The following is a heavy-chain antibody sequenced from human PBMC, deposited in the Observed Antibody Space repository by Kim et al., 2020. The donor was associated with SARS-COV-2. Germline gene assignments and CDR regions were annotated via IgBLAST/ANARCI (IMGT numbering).Heavy chain of an antibody. D-gene: IGHD1-20*01. CDR1: GFSSSNYY. V-gene: IGHV3-74*01. CDR3: ARGIFRDGFDV. Sequence: GGSLRLSCAASGFSSSNYYVNWVRQRPGKGLEWVSRISNDGGVTHYADSVRGRFTMSRDSAENTVYLQMNSLSAEDTAVYFCARGIFRDGFDVWGRGTTFSVS. CDR2: ISNDGGVT. J-gene: IGHJ6*02.